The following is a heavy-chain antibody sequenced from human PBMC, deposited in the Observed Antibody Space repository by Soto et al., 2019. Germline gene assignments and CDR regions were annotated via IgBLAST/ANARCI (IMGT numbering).Heavy chain of an antibody. CDR1: GFTFSSYG. Sequence: QVQLVESGGGVVQPGRSLRLSCAASGFTFSSYGMHWVRQAPGKGLEWVAVISYDGSNKYYADSVKGRFTISRDNSKNTLYLQMNSLRAEDTAVYYCAKDLLGPGRAYGMDVRGQGTTVNVSS. V-gene: IGHV3-30*18. D-gene: IGHD7-27*01. J-gene: IGHJ6*02. CDR3: AKDLLGPGRAYGMDV. CDR2: ISYDGSNK.